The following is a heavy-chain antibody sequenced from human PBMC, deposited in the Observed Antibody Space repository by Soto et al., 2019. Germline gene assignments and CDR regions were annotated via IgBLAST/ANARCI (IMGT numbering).Heavy chain of an antibody. CDR3: ASLPRYSSGWGGSYLDY. V-gene: IGHV1-2*02. CDR1: GYTFTGYY. J-gene: IGHJ4*02. Sequence: GASVKVSCKASGYTFTGYYMHWVRQAPGQGLEWMGWINPNSGGTNYAQKFQGRVTMTRDTSISTAYMELSRLRSDDTAVYYCASLPRYSSGWGGSYLDYWGQGTLVTVSS. CDR2: INPNSGGT. D-gene: IGHD6-19*01.